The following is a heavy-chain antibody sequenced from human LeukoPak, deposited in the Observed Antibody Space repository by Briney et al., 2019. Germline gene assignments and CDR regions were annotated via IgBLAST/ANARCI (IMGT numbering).Heavy chain of an antibody. CDR2: LQFDGNNK. CDR1: GFTFSTYG. CDR3: AKDRGSSVYVEHLDY. D-gene: IGHD6-13*01. V-gene: IGHV3-30*02. J-gene: IGHJ4*02. Sequence: GGSLRLSCAASGFTFSTYGMHWVRQAPGKGLEWVSFLQFDGNNKNYADSVKGRFTISRDNPKSMLYLQMNDLRPEDTALYYCAKDRGSSVYVEHLDYWGQGTLVTVSS.